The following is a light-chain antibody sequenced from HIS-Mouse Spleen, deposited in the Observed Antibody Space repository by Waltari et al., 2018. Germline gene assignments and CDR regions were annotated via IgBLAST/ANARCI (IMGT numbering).Light chain of an antibody. CDR2: AAS. CDR1: QSISSY. CDR3: QQSYSTIT. J-gene: IGKJ4*01. V-gene: IGKV1-39*01. Sequence: DIQMTQSPSSLSASVGARVTITCRASQSISSYLNWYQQKPGKAPKLLIYAASSLQSGVPSRFSGSGSGTDFTLTISSLQPEDFATYYCQQSYSTITFGGGTKVEIK.